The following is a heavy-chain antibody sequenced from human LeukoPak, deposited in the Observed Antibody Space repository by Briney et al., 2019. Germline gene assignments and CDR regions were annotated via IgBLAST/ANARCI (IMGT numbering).Heavy chain of an antibody. J-gene: IGHJ3*02. Sequence: ASVKVSCKVSGYTLIELSMHWVRQAPGKGLEWMGGFDPKAGEKVYAQKFQGRVTMTEDTSTDTAYMELSSLRSEDTAVYYCASPHRGYSKADDAFDIWGQGTMVTVSS. V-gene: IGHV1-24*01. D-gene: IGHD4-11*01. CDR1: GYTLIELS. CDR3: ASPHRGYSKADDAFDI. CDR2: FDPKAGEK.